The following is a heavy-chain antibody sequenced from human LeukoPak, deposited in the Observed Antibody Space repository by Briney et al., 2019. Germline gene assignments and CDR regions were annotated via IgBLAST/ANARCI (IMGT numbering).Heavy chain of an antibody. V-gene: IGHV3-74*01. CDR2: INSDESNT. Sequence: GGSLRLSCAASGFTFSTYWMHWVRQAPGKGLVWVSHINSDESNTNYADSVKGRFTISRDNAKNTLYLQMNNLRAEDTAVYFCARLWDSSSSRHFDYWGQGTLVTVSP. CDR1: GFTFSTYW. J-gene: IGHJ4*02. D-gene: IGHD6-6*01. CDR3: ARLWDSSSSRHFDY.